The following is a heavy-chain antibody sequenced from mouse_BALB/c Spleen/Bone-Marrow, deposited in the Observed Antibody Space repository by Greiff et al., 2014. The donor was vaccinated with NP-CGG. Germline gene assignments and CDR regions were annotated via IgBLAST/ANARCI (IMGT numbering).Heavy chain of an antibody. D-gene: IGHD2-2*01. CDR1: GYTFTSYW. Sequence: QVQLKESGAELAKPGASVKMSCKASGYTFTSYWMHWGKQRPGQGLEWIGYINPSTGYTEYNQKFKDKATLTADKSSSTAYMQLSSLTSEDSAVYYCARSEGYHEWFAYWGQGTLVTVSA. J-gene: IGHJ3*01. CDR3: ARSEGYHEWFAY. V-gene: IGHV1-7*01. CDR2: INPSTGYT.